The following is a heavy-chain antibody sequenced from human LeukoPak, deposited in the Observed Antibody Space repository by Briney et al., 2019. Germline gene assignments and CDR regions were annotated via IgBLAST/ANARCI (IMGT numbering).Heavy chain of an antibody. CDR3: ATHPFDF. V-gene: IGHV1-2*02. Sequence: GASVKVSCKASGYTLTDYNIHWVRQAPGQGLEWMGWINPNSGGTNYAQKFQGRVTMTRDTSIGTAYMDLSSLISDDTAVYYCATHPFDFWGQGTLVTVSS. J-gene: IGHJ4*02. CDR2: INPNSGGT. CDR1: GYTLTDYN.